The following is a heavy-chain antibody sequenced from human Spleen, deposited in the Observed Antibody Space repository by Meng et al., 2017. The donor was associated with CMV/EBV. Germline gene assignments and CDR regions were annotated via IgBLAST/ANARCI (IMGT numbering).Heavy chain of an antibody. CDR3: ARVSVIRGSAMDV. CDR2: IGTAGDK. CDR1: GFTFSRND. Sequence: GESLKISCAASGFTFSRNDMHWVRQPVGKGLEWVSTIGTAGDKSYAASVKGRFTISRDNAKNSLFLQLNSLRAGDTGVYYCARVSVIRGSAMDVWGQGTTVTVSS. D-gene: IGHD2/OR15-2a*01. V-gene: IGHV3-13*01. J-gene: IGHJ6*02.